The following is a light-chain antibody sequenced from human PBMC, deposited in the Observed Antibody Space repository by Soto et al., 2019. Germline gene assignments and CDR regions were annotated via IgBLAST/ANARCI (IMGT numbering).Light chain of an antibody. J-gene: IGLJ1*01. CDR2: END. CDR3: GAWDSSLRAHA. Sequence: QSVLTQPPSVSAAPGQKVTISCSGSSSKIGSNYVSWYQQVPGTAPKLLIYENDNRPSGIPYRFSGSKSGTSATLGVTGLQIGDEADYYCGAWDSSLRAHAFATGTKVTVL. CDR1: SSKIGSNY. V-gene: IGLV1-51*02.